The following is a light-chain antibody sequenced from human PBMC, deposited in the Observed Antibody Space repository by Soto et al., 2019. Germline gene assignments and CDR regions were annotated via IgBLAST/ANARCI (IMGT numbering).Light chain of an antibody. CDR3: QQCHSIPYP. CDR2: AAS. Sequence: DIQMTQSPSSLSASVGDRATITCRASQTISSYLNWYQQKPGKAPKLLIYAASSLQSGVPSRFSGDGSGTDFTLTISSLQPEDFATYYCQQCHSIPYPFGQGTKLEIK. J-gene: IGKJ2*01. V-gene: IGKV1-39*01. CDR1: QTISSY.